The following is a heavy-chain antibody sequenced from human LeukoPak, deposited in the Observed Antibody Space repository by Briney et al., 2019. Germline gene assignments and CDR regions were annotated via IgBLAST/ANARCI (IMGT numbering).Heavy chain of an antibody. Sequence: VASVKVSCKASGYSFTSHYMHWVRQAPGQGLEWMGLINPRGTSTIYAEKFQGRIIMTSDMSTTTDYMELSSLKSDDTAVYYCARDNSIHERGWWFDPWGQGTLVTVSS. V-gene: IGHV1-46*01. CDR3: ARDNSIHERGWWFDP. CDR2: INPRGTST. CDR1: GYSFTSHY. J-gene: IGHJ5*02. D-gene: IGHD4-23*01.